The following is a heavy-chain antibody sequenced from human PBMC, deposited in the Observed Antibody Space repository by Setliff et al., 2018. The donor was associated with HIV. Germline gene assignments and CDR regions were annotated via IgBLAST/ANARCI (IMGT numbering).Heavy chain of an antibody. Sequence: SETLSLTCAVSGYSISRDHYWGWIRQPPGKRLEWIGYIYYSGSTNYNPSFKSRGTISVDKSKNQFSLQLSSVTAADTAVYYCAGCITGTTHWFDPWGQGTLVTVSS. J-gene: IGHJ5*01. CDR2: IYYSGST. V-gene: IGHV4-38-2*01. D-gene: IGHD1-20*01. CDR1: GYSISRDHY. CDR3: AGCITGTTHWFDP.